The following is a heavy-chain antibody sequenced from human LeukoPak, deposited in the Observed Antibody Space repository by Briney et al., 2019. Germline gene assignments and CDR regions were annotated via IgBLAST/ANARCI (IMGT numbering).Heavy chain of an antibody. J-gene: IGHJ6*02. CDR3: AKDRVRGIYYYYYGMDV. D-gene: IGHD3-10*01. V-gene: IGHV3-30*18. Sequence: GRSLRLSCAASGFTFSSYGMHWVRQAPGKGLEWVAVISYDGSNKYYADSVKGRFTISRDNSKNTLYLQMNSLRAEDTAVYYCAKDRVRGIYYYYYGMDVWGQGTTVTVSS. CDR2: ISYDGSNK. CDR1: GFTFSSYG.